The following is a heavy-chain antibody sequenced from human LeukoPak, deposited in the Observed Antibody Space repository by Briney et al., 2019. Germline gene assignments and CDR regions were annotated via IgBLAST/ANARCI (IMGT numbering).Heavy chain of an antibody. D-gene: IGHD1-26*01. J-gene: IGHJ4*02. CDR1: GSTVSSNY. V-gene: IGHV3-53*01. CDR2: LYSGGNT. Sequence: GGSLRLSCVASGSTVSSNYMSWVRQAPGKGLEWVSVLYSGGNTYYSDSVKGRFTISRDNSKNTLYLQMNSLRAEDTAVYYCASLYSGGYYNYWGQGTLVTVSS. CDR3: ASLYSGGYYNY.